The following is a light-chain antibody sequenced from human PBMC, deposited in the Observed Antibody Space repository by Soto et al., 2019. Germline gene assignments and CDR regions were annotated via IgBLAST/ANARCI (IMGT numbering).Light chain of an antibody. CDR3: QQYGNSPPYT. V-gene: IGKV3-20*01. CDR2: GAS. Sequence: VLTQSPGTLSLSPGERATISCRARQSISSNYLAWYQHKPGQAPRLLIYGASSSATGIPHRFSGSGSGTDFTLTISRLEPEDCGVFYCQQYGNSPPYTFGQGTRLEIK. J-gene: IGKJ2*01. CDR1: QSISSNY.